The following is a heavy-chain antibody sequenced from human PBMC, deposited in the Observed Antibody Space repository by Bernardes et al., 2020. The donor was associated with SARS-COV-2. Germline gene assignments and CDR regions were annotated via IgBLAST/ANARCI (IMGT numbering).Heavy chain of an antibody. J-gene: IGHJ6*02. V-gene: IGHV3-23*01. Sequence: GGSLRLSCAASGFTFSSYAMNWVRQAPGKGLEWVSSISGSGGSTYYADSVKGRFTISRDNSKNTLYLQMNSLRAEDTAVYYCARRVKGVAGTRNYYGMDVWGQGTTVTVSS. CDR3: ARRVKGVAGTRNYYGMDV. CDR2: ISGSGGST. CDR1: GFTFSSYA. D-gene: IGHD6-19*01.